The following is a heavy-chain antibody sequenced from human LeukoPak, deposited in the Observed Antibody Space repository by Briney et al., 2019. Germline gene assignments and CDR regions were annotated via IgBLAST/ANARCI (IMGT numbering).Heavy chain of an antibody. V-gene: IGHV1-2*04. D-gene: IGHD6-13*01. CDR2: INPNSGGT. CDR3: AKDCSTWGNLAGLFDS. Sequence: ASVKVSCKASGYTFTGYYMHWVRQAPGQGLEWMGWINPNSGGTNYAQKFQGWVTMTRDTSISTAYMELSRLRSDDTAVYYCAKDCSTWGNLAGLFDSWGQGTLVTVSS. CDR1: GYTFTGYY. J-gene: IGHJ4*02.